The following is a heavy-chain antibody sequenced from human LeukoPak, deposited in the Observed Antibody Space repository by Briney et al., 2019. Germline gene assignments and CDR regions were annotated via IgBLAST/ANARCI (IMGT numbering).Heavy chain of an antibody. J-gene: IGHJ4*02. Sequence: SETLSLTCTVSGGSISSGGYNWNWIRQHPGKGLEWIGYIYYSGSTSYNPSLKSRVIISIGRSKNQFSLKLSSVTAADSAVYYCARDGGYGSGSYYMAYWGQGTLVTVSS. V-gene: IGHV4-31*03. CDR2: IYYSGST. CDR3: ARDGGYGSGSYYMAY. CDR1: GGSISSGGYN. D-gene: IGHD3-10*01.